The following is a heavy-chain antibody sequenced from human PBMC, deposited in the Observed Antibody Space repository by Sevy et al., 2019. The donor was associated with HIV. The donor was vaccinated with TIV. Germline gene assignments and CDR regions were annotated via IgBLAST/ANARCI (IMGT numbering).Heavy chain of an antibody. CDR1: GFIFTNYY. CDR2: ISKSGNTV. Sequence: GGSLRLSCEVSGFIFTNYYMSWIRQAPGKGLEYISYISKSGNTVYMADSVKGRFTISRDNAKNRLYLQMNALRVDDTAVYYWARDQHIGSSAVGEEPFAYWGLGTLVTVSS. V-gene: IGHV3-11*04. CDR3: ARDQHIGSSAVGEEPFAY. D-gene: IGHD2-21*01. J-gene: IGHJ4*02.